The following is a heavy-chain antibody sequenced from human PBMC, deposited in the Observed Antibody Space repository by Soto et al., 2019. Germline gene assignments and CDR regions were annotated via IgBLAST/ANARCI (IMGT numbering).Heavy chain of an antibody. Sequence: QVQLVQSGAAVKKPGSSVKVSCRASGGTFSSYAISWVRQAPGQVLEWMGGIIPIFGTANYAQKFQGRVTITADESTSTAYMGLSSLRSEDTAVYYCACQQLGPSCYYGMDVWGQGTTVTVSS. CDR1: GGTFSSYA. CDR2: IIPIFGTA. D-gene: IGHD6-6*01. CDR3: ACQQLGPSCYYGMDV. J-gene: IGHJ6*02. V-gene: IGHV1-69*12.